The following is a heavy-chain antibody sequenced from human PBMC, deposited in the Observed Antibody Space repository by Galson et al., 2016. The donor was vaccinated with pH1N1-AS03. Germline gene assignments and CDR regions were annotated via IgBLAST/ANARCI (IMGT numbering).Heavy chain of an antibody. Sequence: CAISGDSVSSDSAAWNWIRQSPSRGLEWLGRTYYRSRWYNDYAPSLSSRVSFTADTSKNQFSLHLTSVTPEDSATCFCVRDFYGDAFGYWGQGTLVTVSS. CDR3: VRDFYGDAFGY. D-gene: IGHD4-17*01. CDR1: GDSVSSDSAA. CDR2: TYYRSRWYN. J-gene: IGHJ4*02. V-gene: IGHV6-1*01.